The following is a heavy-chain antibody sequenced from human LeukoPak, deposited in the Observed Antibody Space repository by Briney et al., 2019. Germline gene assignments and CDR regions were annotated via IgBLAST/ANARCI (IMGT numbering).Heavy chain of an antibody. V-gene: IGHV4-30-4*08. Sequence: SETLSLTCTVSGGSISSGDYYWSWIRQPPGKGLEWIGYIYYSGSTYYNPSLKSRVTISVDTSKSQFSLKLSSVTAADTAVYYCATAPSGSLYFDYWGQGTLVTVSS. CDR3: ATAPSGSLYFDY. D-gene: IGHD1-26*01. CDR1: GGSISSGDYY. CDR2: IYYSGST. J-gene: IGHJ4*02.